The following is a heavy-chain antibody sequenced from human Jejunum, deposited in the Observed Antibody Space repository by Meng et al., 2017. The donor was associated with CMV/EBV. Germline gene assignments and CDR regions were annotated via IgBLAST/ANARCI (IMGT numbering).Heavy chain of an antibody. CDR1: GDSISRNSAC. V-gene: IGHV6-1*01. Sequence: VQVQETGPGRVKPSQSLPPQCAISGDSISRNSACCNWIRQSPSRGLEWLGRTYYKSKWYSDYAESVKSRIIISPDTSRNQFSLQLSSVIPEDTAVYYCTRDQPPLTGTYRWFDPWGQGILVTVSS. CDR3: TRDQPPLTGTYRWFDP. D-gene: IGHD3-16*02. J-gene: IGHJ5*02. CDR2: TYYKSKWYS.